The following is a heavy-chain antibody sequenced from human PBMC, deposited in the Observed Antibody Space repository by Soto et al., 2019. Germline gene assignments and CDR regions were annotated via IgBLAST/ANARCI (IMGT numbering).Heavy chain of an antibody. CDR2: IYYSGST. CDR3: ARGVAYCGGDCYPDAFDI. D-gene: IGHD2-21*02. Sequence: QVQLQESGPGLVKPSQTLSLTCTVSGGSISSGDYYWSWIRQPPGKGLEWIGYIYYSGSTYYNPSLKRRVTISVDTSKNQFSLKLSSVTAADTAVYYCARGVAYCGGDCYPDAFDIWGQGTMVTVSS. J-gene: IGHJ3*02. CDR1: GGSISSGDYY. V-gene: IGHV4-30-4*01.